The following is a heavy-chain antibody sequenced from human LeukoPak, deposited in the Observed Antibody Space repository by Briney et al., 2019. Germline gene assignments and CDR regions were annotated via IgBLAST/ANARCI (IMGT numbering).Heavy chain of an antibody. Sequence: ASVKVSCKASGYTSTSYGISWVRQAPGQGLEWMGWISAYNGNTNYAQKLQGRVTMTTDTSTSTAYMELRSLRSDDTAVYYCARSGSYYVHRPNAFDIGGQGTMVTVSS. CDR3: ARSGSYYVHRPNAFDI. CDR1: GYTSTSYG. CDR2: ISAYNGNT. V-gene: IGHV1-18*01. D-gene: IGHD1-26*01. J-gene: IGHJ3*02.